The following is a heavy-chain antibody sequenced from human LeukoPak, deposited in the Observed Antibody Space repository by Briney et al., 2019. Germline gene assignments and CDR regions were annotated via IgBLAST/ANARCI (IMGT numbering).Heavy chain of an antibody. CDR1: GFTFSDYY. J-gene: IGHJ1*01. Sequence: GGSLRLSCAASGFTFSDYYMSWIGQAPGKGLEWVSYISSSGSTIYYADSVKGRFTISRDNAKNSLYLQMNNLRAEDTAVYYCARDYRLTQIQDWGQGTLVTVSS. CDR3: ARDYRLTQIQD. V-gene: IGHV3-11*01. CDR2: ISSSGSTI. D-gene: IGHD1-26*01.